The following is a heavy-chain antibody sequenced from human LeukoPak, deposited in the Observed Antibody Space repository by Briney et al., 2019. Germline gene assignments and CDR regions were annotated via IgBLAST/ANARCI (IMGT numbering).Heavy chain of an antibody. CDR3: AREGYYDSSGYYRALFDS. D-gene: IGHD3-22*01. J-gene: IGHJ4*02. CDR1: GGSISSSSYY. CDR2: IYYSGST. V-gene: IGHV4-30-4*08. Sequence: SETLSLTCTVSGGSISSSSYYWGWIRQPPGKGLEWIGYIYYSGSTSYNPSLKSRATISVDTSKNQFSLKLSSVTAADTAVYYCAREGYYDSSGYYRALFDSWGQGTLVTVSS.